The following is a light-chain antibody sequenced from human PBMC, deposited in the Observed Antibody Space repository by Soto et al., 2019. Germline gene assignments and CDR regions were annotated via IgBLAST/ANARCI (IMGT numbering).Light chain of an antibody. J-gene: IGKJ1*01. CDR2: KAS. V-gene: IGKV1-5*03. CDR1: QSIDSW. Sequence: DIQMTQSPSTLSASVGDRVTITCRASQSIDSWLAWYQQKPGKAPKLLMYKASSLESGVPSRFSGSGSETEFTLTISSLQPDDVATYYCQHYKSYPWTFGQGTKVDIK. CDR3: QHYKSYPWT.